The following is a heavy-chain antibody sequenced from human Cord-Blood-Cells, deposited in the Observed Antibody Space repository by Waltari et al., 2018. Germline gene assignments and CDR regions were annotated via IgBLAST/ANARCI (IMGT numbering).Heavy chain of an antibody. CDR2: INPNSGGT. CDR1: GYTFTGYY. Sequence: QVQLVQSGAEVKKPGASVKVSCKASGYTFTGYYMHWVRQAPGQGLEWMGWINPNSGGTNYAQKFQGWVTMTSDTSISTAYMELSRLRSDDTAVYYCARGPAPLLWFGETYGMDVWGQGTTVTVSS. V-gene: IGHV1-2*04. D-gene: IGHD3-10*01. CDR3: ARGPAPLLWFGETYGMDV. J-gene: IGHJ6*02.